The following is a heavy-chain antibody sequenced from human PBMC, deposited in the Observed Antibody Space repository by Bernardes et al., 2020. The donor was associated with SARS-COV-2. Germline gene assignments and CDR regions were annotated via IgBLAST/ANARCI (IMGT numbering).Heavy chain of an antibody. CDR2: IYYSGST. CDR3: ARGVFDRGGWFDP. V-gene: IGHV4-59*01. CDR1: GGSISSYY. D-gene: IGHD3-9*01. J-gene: IGHJ5*02. Sequence: SETLSLTCTVSGGSISSYYWSWIRQPPGKGLEWIGYIYYSGSTNYNPSLKSRVTISVDTPKNQFSLKLSSVTAADTAVYYCARGVFDRGGWFDPWGQGTLVTVSS.